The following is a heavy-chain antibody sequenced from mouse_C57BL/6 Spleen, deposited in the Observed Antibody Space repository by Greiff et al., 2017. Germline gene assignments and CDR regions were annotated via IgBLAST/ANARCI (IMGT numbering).Heavy chain of an antibody. CDR2: INTSSGYT. CDR1: GYTFTSYW. V-gene: IGHV1-7*01. J-gene: IGHJ4*01. D-gene: IGHD1-1*01. CDR3: ARGYYGAMDY. Sequence: VQVVESGAELAKPGASVKLSCKASGYTFTSYWMHWVQQRPGQGLEWLGYINTSSGYTKYNQKFEDKATLTADKSSSTAYMQLSSLTYENSAVYYCARGYYGAMDYWGQGTSVTVSS.